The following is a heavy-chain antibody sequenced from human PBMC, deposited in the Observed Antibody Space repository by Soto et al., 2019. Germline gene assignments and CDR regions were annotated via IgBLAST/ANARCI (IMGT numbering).Heavy chain of an antibody. V-gene: IGHV1-69*01. Sequence: QVQLVQSGVEVKKPGSSVKVSCKASGATFSCYAINWVRQAPGQGLEWLVRLVPIFESLNYAERFQGRVAITADETTTTVYTALTNMTHADKAVYYCVVKGNVAVCNPRSFDFWGQGPQVTVSS. CDR1: GATFSCYA. D-gene: IGHD2-15*01. CDR3: VVKGNVAVCNPRSFDF. CDR2: LVPIFESL. J-gene: IGHJ4*02.